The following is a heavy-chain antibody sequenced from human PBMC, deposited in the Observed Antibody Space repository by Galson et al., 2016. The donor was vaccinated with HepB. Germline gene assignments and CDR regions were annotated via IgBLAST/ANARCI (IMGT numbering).Heavy chain of an antibody. CDR1: GFTFNDYA. J-gene: IGHJ1*01. Sequence: SLRLSCATSGFTFNDYATHWVRQAPGKGLEWVSGISWNSGRIDYADSVKGRFTVSRDNAKNSLYLQINSLRAEDTALYYCAKATSGSAYGSRYFQHWGQGTLVTVSS. CDR3: AKATSGSAYGSRYFQH. V-gene: IGHV3-9*01. D-gene: IGHD3-10*01. CDR2: ISWNSGRI.